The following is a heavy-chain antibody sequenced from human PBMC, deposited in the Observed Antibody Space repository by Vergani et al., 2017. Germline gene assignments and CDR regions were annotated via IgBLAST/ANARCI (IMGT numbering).Heavy chain of an antibody. D-gene: IGHD1-26*01. Sequence: QVQLVQSGAEVKKPGSSVKVSCKASESTFRTYTINWVRQAPGQGLEWVGRMKPFLRTTNYGPEFQGRVTMTADESTNKAFMELSSLTSGDTAVYYCAGGISGSLPHWCQGTRVVVFS. J-gene: IGHJ4*02. CDR1: ESTFRTYT. V-gene: IGHV1-69*13. CDR2: MKPFLRTT. CDR3: AGGISGSLPH.